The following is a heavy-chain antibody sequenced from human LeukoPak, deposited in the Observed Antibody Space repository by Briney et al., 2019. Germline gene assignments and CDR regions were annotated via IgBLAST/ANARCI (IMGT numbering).Heavy chain of an antibody. Sequence: GSLRLSCAASGFTFSSYGMHWVRQAPGKGLEWVAFIRFDGSNKNYADSVKGRFTISRDNSKNTLYLQMNSLRAEDTAVYYCARDGTGYYFDYWGQGTLVTVSS. CDR2: IRFDGSNK. J-gene: IGHJ4*02. CDR1: GFTFSSYG. D-gene: IGHD1-26*01. CDR3: ARDGTGYYFDY. V-gene: IGHV3-30*02.